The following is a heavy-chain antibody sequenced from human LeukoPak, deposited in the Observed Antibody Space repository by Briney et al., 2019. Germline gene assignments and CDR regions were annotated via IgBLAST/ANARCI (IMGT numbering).Heavy chain of an antibody. Sequence: PGGSLRLSCATSGFTFSGYWMSWVRQAPGKGLEWVANIKQDGSAENYVDSVKGRFTVSRDNAKNLLFLQMNSLRGEDSAVYYCARKGTFQDDAFDIWGQGTMVTVSS. V-gene: IGHV3-7*01. J-gene: IGHJ3*02. CDR1: GFTFSGYW. CDR3: ARKGTFQDDAFDI. CDR2: IKQDGSAE. D-gene: IGHD1/OR15-1a*01.